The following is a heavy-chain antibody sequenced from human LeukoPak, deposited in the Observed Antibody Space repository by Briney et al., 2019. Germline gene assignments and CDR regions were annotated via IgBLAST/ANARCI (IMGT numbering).Heavy chain of an antibody. D-gene: IGHD3-3*01. V-gene: IGHV4-39*01. CDR1: GASIINNNYY. Sequence: SETLSLTCFVSGASIINNNYYWAWLRQPPGKGLEWIGSIYHGGSTSYNPYLKSRVTMSVDTSKSHFTLKLNSVTAADTAVYSCAGHKYYNFWGSFNWFDLWGQGTLVSVST. J-gene: IGHJ5*02. CDR2: IYHGGST. CDR3: AGHKYYNFWGSFNWFDL.